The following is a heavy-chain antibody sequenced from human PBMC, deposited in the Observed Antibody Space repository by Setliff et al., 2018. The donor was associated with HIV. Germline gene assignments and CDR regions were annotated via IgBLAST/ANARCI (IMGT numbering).Heavy chain of an antibody. CDR1: TFLVTGYN. CDR3: ARQLYNSLDF. J-gene: IGHJ4*02. D-gene: IGHD1-1*01. Sequence: ASVKVSCKALTFLVTGYNIHWVRLAPGHGPEWLGRINPNNGGTDYAQKFQGRVTMSLDTSTNTVYMELGGLHSDDTAVYYCARQLYNSLDFWGQAALVTVSS. V-gene: IGHV1-2*06. CDR2: INPNNGGT.